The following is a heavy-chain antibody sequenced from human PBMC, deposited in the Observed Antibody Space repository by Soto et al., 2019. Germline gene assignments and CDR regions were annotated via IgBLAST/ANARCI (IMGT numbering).Heavy chain of an antibody. CDR1: GGSISSGDYY. V-gene: IGHV4-30-4*01. Sequence: KPSETLSLTCTVSGGSISSGDYYWSWIRQPPGKGLEWIGYIYYSGSTYYNPSLKSRVTISVDTSKNQFSLKLSSVTAADTAVYYSARVVTYYDFSSGQPGYGMDVWGQGTTVTVSS. J-gene: IGHJ6*02. CDR3: ARVVTYYDFSSGQPGYGMDV. CDR2: IYYSGST. D-gene: IGHD3-3*01.